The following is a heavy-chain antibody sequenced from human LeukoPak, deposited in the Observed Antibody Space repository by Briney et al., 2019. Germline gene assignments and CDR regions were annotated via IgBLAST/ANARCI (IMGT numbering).Heavy chain of an antibody. Sequence: GGSLRLSCAASGFTFSSYSMNWVRQAPGKGLEWVSSISSSSSYIYYADSVKGRFTISRDNAKNSLYLQMNSLRAEDTAVYYCARAGYDSSWGGAFDIWGQGTMVTVSS. D-gene: IGHD3-22*01. V-gene: IGHV3-21*01. CDR3: ARAGYDSSWGGAFDI. CDR2: ISSSSSYI. CDR1: GFTFSSYS. J-gene: IGHJ3*02.